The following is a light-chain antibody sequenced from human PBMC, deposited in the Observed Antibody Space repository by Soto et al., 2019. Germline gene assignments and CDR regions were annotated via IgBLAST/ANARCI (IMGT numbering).Light chain of an antibody. J-gene: IGLJ1*01. V-gene: IGLV2-14*01. CDR1: SSDVGGYNY. Sequence: QSALTQPASVSESPGQSITISCTGTSSDVGGYNYVSWYQQHPGKAPKLIIYEVSNRPSGVSNRFSGSKSGNTASLTISARQAEDEADYYCNSYTSKSTGVFGTGTKLTVL. CDR2: EVS. CDR3: NSYTSKSTGV.